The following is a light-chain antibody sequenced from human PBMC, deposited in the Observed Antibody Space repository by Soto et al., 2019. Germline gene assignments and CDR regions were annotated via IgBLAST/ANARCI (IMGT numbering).Light chain of an antibody. V-gene: IGLV1-36*01. CDR3: AAWDDSLNGEV. Sequence: QSVLTQPPSASGAPRQRVTISCSGSSSNIGNNSVNWYQQLPGKAPKLLIYNDNLRPSGVSDRFSGSKSGTSASLAISGLQSEDEADYYCAAWDDSLNGEVFGTGTKLTVL. J-gene: IGLJ1*01. CDR1: SSNIGNNS. CDR2: NDN.